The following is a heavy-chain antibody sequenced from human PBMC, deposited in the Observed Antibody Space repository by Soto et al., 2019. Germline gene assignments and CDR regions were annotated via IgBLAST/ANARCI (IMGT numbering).Heavy chain of an antibody. V-gene: IGHV3-48*01. CDR3: ARDQGEVAGTTWYFDL. J-gene: IGHJ2*01. CDR2: ISSSSSTT. CDR1: GFSFSTYS. Sequence: GGSLRLSCAGSGFSFSTYSMNWVRQAPGKGLEWVSYISSSSSTTYYADSVKGRITISRDNAKISLYLQVNSLRAEDTAVYYCARDQGEVAGTTWYFDLWGRGTLVTVSS. D-gene: IGHD6-19*01.